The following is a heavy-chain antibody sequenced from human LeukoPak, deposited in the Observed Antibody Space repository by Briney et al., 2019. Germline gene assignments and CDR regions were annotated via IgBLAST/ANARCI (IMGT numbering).Heavy chain of an antibody. CDR2: MNPNSGNT. V-gene: IGHV1-8*01. J-gene: IGHJ4*02. D-gene: IGHD4-23*01. CDR1: GYTFTSYD. CDR3: ARSTTVVTPDDY. Sequence: ASVKVSCKASGYTFTSYDINWVRQATGQGLEWMGWMNPNSGNTGYAQKFQGRVTMTRNTSISTAYMELRSLRSDDTAVYYCARSTTVVTPDDYWGQGTLVTVSS.